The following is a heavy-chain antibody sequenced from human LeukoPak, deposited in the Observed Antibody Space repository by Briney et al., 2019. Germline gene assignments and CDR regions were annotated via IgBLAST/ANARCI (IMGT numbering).Heavy chain of an antibody. J-gene: IGHJ4*02. Sequence: SETLSLTCTVSGGSISSSSHYWGWIRQPPEKGLEWIGNIYYSGSTYYNPSLKSRVTISVDTSKNQFSLKLSSVTAADTAVYYCARWVEQQLATGFDYWGQGTLVTVSS. CDR3: ARWVEQQLATGFDY. CDR2: IYYSGST. CDR1: GGSISSSSHY. V-gene: IGHV4-39*07. D-gene: IGHD6-13*01.